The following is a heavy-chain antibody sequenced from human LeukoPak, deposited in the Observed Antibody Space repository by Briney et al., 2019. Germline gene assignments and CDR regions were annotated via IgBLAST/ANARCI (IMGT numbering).Heavy chain of an antibody. V-gene: IGHV3-30*04. CDR3: ARDPKGYGSGRGYFDY. CDR2: ISYDGSNK. J-gene: IGHJ4*02. Sequence: QPGRSLRLSCAASGFTFSGYAMHWVRQAPGKGLEWVAVISYDGSNKYYADSVKGRFTISRDNSKNTLYLQMNSLRAEDTAVYYCARDPKGYGSGRGYFDYWGQGTLVTVSS. CDR1: GFTFSGYA. D-gene: IGHD3-10*01.